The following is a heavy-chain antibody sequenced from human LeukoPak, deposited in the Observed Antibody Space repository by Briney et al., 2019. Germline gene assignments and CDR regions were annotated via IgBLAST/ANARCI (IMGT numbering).Heavy chain of an antibody. CDR2: INHSGST. D-gene: IGHD3-3*01. V-gene: IGHV4-39*07. Sequence: SETLSLTCTVSGGSISSSSYYWGWIRQPPGKGLEWIGEINHSGSTNYNPSLKSRVTISVDTSKTQLSLKLSSVTAADTAVYYCARVTCYYTAYFDYWGQGTLVTVSS. CDR1: GGSISSSSYY. J-gene: IGHJ4*02. CDR3: ARVTCYYTAYFDY.